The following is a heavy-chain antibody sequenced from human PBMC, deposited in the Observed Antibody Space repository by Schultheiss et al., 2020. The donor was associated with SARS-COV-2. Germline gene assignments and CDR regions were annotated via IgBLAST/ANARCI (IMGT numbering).Heavy chain of an antibody. J-gene: IGHJ4*02. D-gene: IGHD3-3*01. CDR2: IYYSGST. CDR3: ARARRITIFGVVTEFDY. V-gene: IGHV4-31*11. Sequence: SQTLSLTCAVSGGSISSSNWWSWVRQPPGKGLEWIGYIYYSGSTYYNPSLKSRVTISVDTSKNQFSLKLSSVTAADTAVYYCARARRITIFGVVTEFDYWGQGTLVTVSS. CDR1: GGSISSSNW.